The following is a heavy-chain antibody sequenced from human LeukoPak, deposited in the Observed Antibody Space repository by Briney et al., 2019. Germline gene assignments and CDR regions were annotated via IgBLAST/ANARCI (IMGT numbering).Heavy chain of an antibody. CDR2: IIPIFGTA. D-gene: IGHD2-21*02. Sequence: SVKVSCRASGGTFSSYAISWVRQAPGQGLEWMGRIIPIFGTANYAQKFQGRVTITTDESTSTAYMELSSLRSEYTAVYYCARESVPPYCGGDCCLDYWGQGTLVTVSS. V-gene: IGHV1-69*05. CDR1: GGTFSSYA. CDR3: ARESVPPYCGGDCCLDY. J-gene: IGHJ4*02.